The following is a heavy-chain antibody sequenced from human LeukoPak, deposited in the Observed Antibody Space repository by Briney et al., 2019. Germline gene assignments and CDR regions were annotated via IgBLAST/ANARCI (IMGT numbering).Heavy chain of an antibody. CDR3: ARWDWNYDILTGYYGHGAFDI. J-gene: IGHJ3*02. CDR1: GGSISSNSYY. Sequence: PSETLSLTCTVSGGSISSNSYYWGWIRQPPGKGLEWIGNIYYSGSTYYNPSLKSRVTISVDTSKNQFSLKLSSVTAADTAVYYCARWDWNYDILTGYYGHGAFDIWGQGTMVTVS. V-gene: IGHV4-39*07. CDR2: IYYSGST. D-gene: IGHD3-9*01.